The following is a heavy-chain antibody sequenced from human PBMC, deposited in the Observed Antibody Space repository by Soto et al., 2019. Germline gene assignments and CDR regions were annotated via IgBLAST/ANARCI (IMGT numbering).Heavy chain of an antibody. CDR1: GFTFRSYG. CDR2: TWYDGSNK. J-gene: IGHJ4*02. D-gene: IGHD3-16*01. V-gene: IGHV3-33*01. CDR3: ARDRDGGTLGAGDY. Sequence: QVQLVESGGGVVQPGRSLRLSCAASGFTFRSYGMHWVRQAPGKGLEWVAVTWYDGSNKYYADSVKGRFTISRDNSRNTLYLQMNSLRAEDTAVYYCARDRDGGTLGAGDYWGQGTLVTVSS.